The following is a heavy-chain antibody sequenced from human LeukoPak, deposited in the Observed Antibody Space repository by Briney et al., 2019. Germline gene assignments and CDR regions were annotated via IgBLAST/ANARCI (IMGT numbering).Heavy chain of an antibody. Sequence: GGSLRLSCAASGFTFDDYAMHWVRQAPGKGLEWVSGISWNSGSIGYADSVKGRFTISRDNAKNSLYLQMNSLRAEDTALYYCAKGGAMDGIFDYWGQGTLVTVSS. CDR3: AKGGAMDGIFDY. V-gene: IGHV3-9*01. D-gene: IGHD3-16*01. J-gene: IGHJ4*02. CDR1: GFTFDDYA. CDR2: ISWNSGSI.